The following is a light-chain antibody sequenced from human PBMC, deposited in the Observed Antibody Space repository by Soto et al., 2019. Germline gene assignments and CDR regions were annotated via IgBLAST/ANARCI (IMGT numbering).Light chain of an antibody. Sequence: EIVMTQSPATLSVSPGEGATLSCRASQGITTNLAWYQQKPGQAPRLLIYGASSRATGIPARFSGSGSGTDFTLTISDLEPEDFAVYYCQQHSHWPPWTFGQGTKVDIK. CDR1: QGITTN. V-gene: IGKV3D-15*01. CDR2: GAS. J-gene: IGKJ1*01. CDR3: QQHSHWPPWT.